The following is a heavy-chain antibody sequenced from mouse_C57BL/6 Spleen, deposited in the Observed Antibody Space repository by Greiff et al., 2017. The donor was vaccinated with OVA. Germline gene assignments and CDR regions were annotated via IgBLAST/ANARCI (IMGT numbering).Heavy chain of an antibody. CDR2: IYPGSGST. J-gene: IGHJ4*01. CDR3: ARCGITTVVATDYAMDY. D-gene: IGHD1-1*01. V-gene: IGHV1-55*01. Sequence: QVQLQQSGAELVKPGASVKMSCKASGYTFTSYWITWVKQRPGQGLEWIGDIYPGSGSTNYNEKFKSKATLTVDTSSSTAYMQLSSLTSEDSAVYYCARCGITTVVATDYAMDYWGQGTSVTVSS. CDR1: GYTFTSYW.